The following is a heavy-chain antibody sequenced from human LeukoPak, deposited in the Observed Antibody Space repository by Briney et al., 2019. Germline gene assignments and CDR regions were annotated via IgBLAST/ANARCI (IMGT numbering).Heavy chain of an antibody. Sequence: GGSLRLSCAASGFIFSSNSMNWVRQAPGRGLEWVSSISSDSWYIFYADSVRGRFTISRDDGRSSLFLQMNNLRVEDTAVYYCAGEKFDIWGQGTMVTVSA. CDR3: AGEKFDI. CDR1: GFIFSSNS. CDR2: ISSDSWYI. V-gene: IGHV3-21*01. J-gene: IGHJ3*02.